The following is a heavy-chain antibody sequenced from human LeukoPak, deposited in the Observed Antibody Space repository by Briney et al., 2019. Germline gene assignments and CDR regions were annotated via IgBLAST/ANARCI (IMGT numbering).Heavy chain of an antibody. V-gene: IGHV7-4-1*02. Sequence: GASVKVSCKASGYTFTSYAINWVRQAPGQGLEWMGWINTNTGNPTYDQGFTGRFDFSLDTSVSTAYLQISSLKSEDTAVYYCARQWYGMDVWGQGTTVTVSS. D-gene: IGHD2-8*01. J-gene: IGHJ6*02. CDR2: INTNTGNP. CDR3: ARQWYGMDV. CDR1: GYTFTSYA.